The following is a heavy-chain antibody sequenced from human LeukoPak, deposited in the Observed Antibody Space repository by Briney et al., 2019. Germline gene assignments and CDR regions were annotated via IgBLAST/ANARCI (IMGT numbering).Heavy chain of an antibody. CDR3: ARGLRTMVRGWWNY. D-gene: IGHD3-10*01. Sequence: SETLSLTCAVYGGAFSGYYWSWIRQPPGKGLEWIGGINHSGSTNYNPSLKSRVTISVDTSKNQFSLKLSSVTAADTAVYYCARGLRTMVRGWWNYWGQGTLVTVSS. CDR1: GGAFSGYY. V-gene: IGHV4-34*01. CDR2: INHSGST. J-gene: IGHJ4*02.